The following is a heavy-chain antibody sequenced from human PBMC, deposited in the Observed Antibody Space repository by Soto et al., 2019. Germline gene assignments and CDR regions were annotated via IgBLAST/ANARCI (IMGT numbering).Heavy chain of an antibody. V-gene: IGHV3-48*01. CDR3: ARQPERIAEIGWFDP. CDR2: MSSSSSTI. Sequence: EVQLVESGGGLVQPGGSLRLSCAASGFTFSSYSMNWVRQAPGKGLEWVSYMSSSSSTIYYADSVKGRFTISRDNAKNSLYLQMNSLRAEDTAVYYCARQPERIAEIGWFDPWGQGTLVTVYS. D-gene: IGHD6-13*01. J-gene: IGHJ5*02. CDR1: GFTFSSYS.